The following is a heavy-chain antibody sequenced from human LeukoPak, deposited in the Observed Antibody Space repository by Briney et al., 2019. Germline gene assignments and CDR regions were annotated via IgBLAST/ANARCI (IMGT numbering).Heavy chain of an antibody. J-gene: IGHJ6*03. V-gene: IGHV1-69*05. Sequence: SVKVSCKASGGTFSSYAISWVRQVPGQGLEWMGGIIPIFGTANYAQKFQGRVTITTDESTSTAYMELSSLRSEDTAVYYCARASVVVPAAAESYYYYYMDVWGKGTTVTVSS. CDR2: IIPIFGTA. CDR3: ARASVVVPAAAESYYYYYMDV. D-gene: IGHD2-2*01. CDR1: GGTFSSYA.